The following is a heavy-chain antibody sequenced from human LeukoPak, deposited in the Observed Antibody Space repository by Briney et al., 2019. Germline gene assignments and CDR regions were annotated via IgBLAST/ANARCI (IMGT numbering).Heavy chain of an antibody. Sequence: PGRSLRLSCAASGFTFSNYGMHWVRQAPGKGLEWLAIMWYDGSIKYYADSAKGRFTISRDNSKNTLYLQMNSLRAEDTAVYYCARGLHGFGLFLDYWGQGTLVTVSS. V-gene: IGHV3-33*01. CDR1: GFTFSNYG. CDR2: MWYDGSIK. J-gene: IGHJ4*02. D-gene: IGHD2-21*01. CDR3: ARGLHGFGLFLDY.